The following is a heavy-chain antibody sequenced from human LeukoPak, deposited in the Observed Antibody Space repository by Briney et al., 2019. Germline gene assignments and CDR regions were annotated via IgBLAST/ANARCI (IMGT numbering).Heavy chain of an antibody. Sequence: PGGSLRLSCAASGFTLSTYWMTWVRQAPGKGLEWVANIKQDGSEKYYVDSVKGRFTISRVNSEKTLYLQMNSLRAEDTAVYYCAPRGIRLWFDYWGQGTLVTVSS. V-gene: IGHV3-7*03. CDR2: IKQDGSEK. CDR1: GFTLSTYW. CDR3: APRGIRLWFDY. D-gene: IGHD4/OR15-4a*01. J-gene: IGHJ4*02.